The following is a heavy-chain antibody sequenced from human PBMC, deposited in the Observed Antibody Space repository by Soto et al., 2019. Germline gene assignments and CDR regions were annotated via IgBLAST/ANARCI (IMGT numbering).Heavy chain of an antibody. Sequence: GGSLRLSCAASGFTFSSYAMSWVRQAPGKGLEWVSAISGSGGSTYYADSVKGRFTISRDNSKNTLYLQMNSLRAEDTAVYYCAKDHLGSGSYFIGAIDYWGQGTLVTVSS. V-gene: IGHV3-23*01. CDR2: ISGSGGST. J-gene: IGHJ4*02. CDR1: GFTFSSYA. D-gene: IGHD3-10*01. CDR3: AKDHLGSGSYFIGAIDY.